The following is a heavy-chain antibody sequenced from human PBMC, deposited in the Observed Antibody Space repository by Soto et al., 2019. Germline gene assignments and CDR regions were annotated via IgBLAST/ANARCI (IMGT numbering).Heavy chain of an antibody. CDR3: ARAGDDYGNFGY. J-gene: IGHJ4*02. CDR2: IYYSGST. D-gene: IGHD4-17*01. CDR1: GGSISSGGYY. Sequence: PSETLSLTCTVSGGSISSGGYYWSWIRQHPGKGLEWIGYIYYSGSTYYNPSLKSRVTISVDTSKNQFSLKLSSVTAADTAVYYCARAGDDYGNFGYWGQGTLVTVLL. V-gene: IGHV4-31*03.